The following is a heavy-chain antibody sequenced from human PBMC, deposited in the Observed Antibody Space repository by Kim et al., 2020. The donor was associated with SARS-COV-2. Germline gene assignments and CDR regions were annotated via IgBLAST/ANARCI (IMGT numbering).Heavy chain of an antibody. CDR3: ARGGDGMDG. CDR1: GFTFSRHW. V-gene: IGHV3-74*01. D-gene: IGHD3-16*01. J-gene: IGHJ6*02. Sequence: GGSLRLSCAASGFTFSRHWIHWVRQVPGKGLAWVSLISGDGSSTAYADSVKGRFTISRDNTKNTLYLQMNSLRVEDTAVYYCARGGDGMDGWGQGTTVTV. CDR2: ISGDGSST.